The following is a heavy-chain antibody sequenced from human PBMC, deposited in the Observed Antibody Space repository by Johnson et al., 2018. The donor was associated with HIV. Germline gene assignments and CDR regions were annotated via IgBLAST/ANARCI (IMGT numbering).Heavy chain of an antibody. CDR3: ARDPPVTTTHNAFDI. D-gene: IGHD4-17*01. CDR1: GFTFSSYP. CDR2: IRYDGNSK. V-gene: IGHV3-33*08. J-gene: IGHJ3*02. Sequence: QVQLVESGGGVVQPGRSPRLACAASGFTFSSYPMHWVRQAPGKGLEWVAFIRYDGNSKYYADSVKGRFSVSRDNSKNTLYLQMNSLRAEDTAVYYCARDPPVTTTHNAFDIWGQGTMVTVSS.